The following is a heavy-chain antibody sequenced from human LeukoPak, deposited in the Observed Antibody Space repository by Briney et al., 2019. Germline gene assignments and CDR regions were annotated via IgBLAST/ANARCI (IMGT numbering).Heavy chain of an antibody. CDR3: VSTYHFDSGGYYPFDY. D-gene: IGHD3-22*01. CDR1: GFSFRSNA. V-gene: IGHV3-64*05. Sequence: PGGSLRLSCSASGFSFRSNAMHWVRQAPGKGLEYVSGISSNGGSSNYADSFRGRFTISRDNSKNTLYFQMSSLRPEDTAVYYCVSTYHFDSGGYYPFDYWGQGTLVTASS. J-gene: IGHJ4*02. CDR2: ISSNGGSS.